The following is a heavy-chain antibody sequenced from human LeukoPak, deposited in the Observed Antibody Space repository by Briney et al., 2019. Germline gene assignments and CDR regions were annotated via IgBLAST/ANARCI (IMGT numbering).Heavy chain of an antibody. CDR1: RFTFSSYA. J-gene: IGHJ6*03. CDR2: ISGSGGRT. Sequence: GGSLRLSCAASRFTFSSYAMSWVRQAPGKGLEWVSGISGSGGRTYYADSVKGRFTISRDNSKNTLFVQMNSLRAEDTAVYYCAKDRDVHIAMIKGYMDVWGKGTTVTVSS. V-gene: IGHV3-23*01. D-gene: IGHD5-18*01. CDR3: AKDRDVHIAMIKGYMDV.